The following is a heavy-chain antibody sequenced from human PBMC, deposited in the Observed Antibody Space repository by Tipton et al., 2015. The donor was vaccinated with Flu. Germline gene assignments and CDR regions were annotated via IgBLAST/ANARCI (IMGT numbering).Heavy chain of an antibody. Sequence: LRLSCAVYGGPFSGYYWSWIRQPPGKGLEWIGEINHSGSTNYNPSLKSRVTISVDTSKNQFSLKLSSVTAADTAVYYCARAPATIIYSPDAFDIWGQGTMVTVSS. CDR2: INHSGST. J-gene: IGHJ3*02. V-gene: IGHV4-34*01. CDR1: GGPFSGYY. D-gene: IGHD5-18*01. CDR3: ARAPATIIYSPDAFDI.